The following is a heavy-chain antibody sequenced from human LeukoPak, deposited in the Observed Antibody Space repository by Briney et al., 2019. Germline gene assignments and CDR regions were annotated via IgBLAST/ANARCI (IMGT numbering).Heavy chain of an antibody. CDR2: IYYIGST. CDR1: GGSISGNSYY. CDR3: ARDGDYGDTAGAFDI. V-gene: IGHV4-39*07. D-gene: IGHD4-17*01. Sequence: SETLSLTCSVSGGSISGNSYYWGWIRQPPGKGLEWIGNIYYIGSTYYNPSLKSRVTISVDTSKNQFSLKLRSVTAADTAVYYCARDGDYGDTAGAFDIWGQGTMVTVSS. J-gene: IGHJ3*02.